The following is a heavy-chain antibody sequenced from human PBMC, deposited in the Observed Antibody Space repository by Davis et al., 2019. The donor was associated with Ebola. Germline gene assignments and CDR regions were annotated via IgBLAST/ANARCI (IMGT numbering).Heavy chain of an antibody. J-gene: IGHJ4*02. V-gene: IGHV3-21*04. Sequence: PGGSLRLSCAASGFTFSSYSMNWVRQAPGKGLEWVSSISSSSSYIYYADSVKGRFTISRDNAKNSLYLQMNSLRAEDTAVYYCARYPAVGRKHIVVVTAHFDYWGQGTLVTVSS. CDR1: GFTFSSYS. CDR2: ISSSSSYI. CDR3: ARYPAVGRKHIVVVTAHFDY. D-gene: IGHD2-21*02.